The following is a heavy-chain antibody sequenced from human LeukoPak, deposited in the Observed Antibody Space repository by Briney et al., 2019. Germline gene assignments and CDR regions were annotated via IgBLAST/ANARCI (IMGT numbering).Heavy chain of an antibody. V-gene: IGHV3-23*01. Sequence: GGSLRLSCAASGITFSAYAMNWVRQAPGKGPEWVSAISGSGGSTYYADSVKGRFTISRDNSKNTVYLQMNSLRAEDTAVYYCAKGDSGSYAVDYWGQGTLVTVSS. CDR3: AKGDSGSYAVDY. CDR2: ISGSGGST. D-gene: IGHD1-26*01. J-gene: IGHJ4*02. CDR1: GITFSAYA.